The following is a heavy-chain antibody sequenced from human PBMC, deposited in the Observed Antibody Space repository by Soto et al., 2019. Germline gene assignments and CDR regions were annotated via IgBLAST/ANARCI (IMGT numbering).Heavy chain of an antibody. CDR3: VRVVAIPGYPDN. D-gene: IGHD5-12*01. J-gene: IGHJ4*02. V-gene: IGHV1-69*12. CDR1: GGTFSSYA. CDR2: IVPIVDTS. Sequence: QVQLVQSGAEVRQPASSVKVCCKTSGGTFSSYAISWVRQAPGQRLEWMGGIVPIVDTSTYAQKFQGRVTITGEESTSTAYMELSSLRSDDTAIYYCVRVVAIPGYPDNWGEGTLVTVAS.